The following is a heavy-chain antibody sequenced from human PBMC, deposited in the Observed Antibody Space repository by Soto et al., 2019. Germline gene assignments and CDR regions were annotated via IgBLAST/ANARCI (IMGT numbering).Heavy chain of an antibody. D-gene: IGHD4-17*01. Sequence: QVQLVESGGGVVQPGRSLRLSCAASGFTFSSYGMHWVRQAPGKGLEWVAGIWYDGSNKYYADSVKGRFTISRDNSKNTLYLQMNSLRAEDTAVYYCARVTTVNSWGQGTLVTVSS. J-gene: IGHJ5*02. CDR3: ARVTTVNS. CDR2: IWYDGSNK. V-gene: IGHV3-33*01. CDR1: GFTFSSYG.